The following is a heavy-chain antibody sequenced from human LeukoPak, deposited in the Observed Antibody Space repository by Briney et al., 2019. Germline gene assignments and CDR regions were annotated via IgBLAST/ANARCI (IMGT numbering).Heavy chain of an antibody. CDR3: ARDWRSGGNCFGY. CDR2: IYTGSTYI. CDR1: GFTFSSYS. V-gene: IGHV3-21*01. J-gene: IGHJ4*02. D-gene: IGHD2-15*01. Sequence: GESLRLSCSASGFTFSSYSMNWVRQAPRKGLEWVSSIYTGSTYIYYAESVKGRFIISRDDAKNTLYLQMSSLRAEDTAVYYCARDWRSGGNCFGYWGQGTLVTVSS.